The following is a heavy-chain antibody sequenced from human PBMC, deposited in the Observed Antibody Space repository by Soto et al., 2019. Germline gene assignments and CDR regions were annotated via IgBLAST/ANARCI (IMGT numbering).Heavy chain of an antibody. CDR3: AYAVATRGFDY. J-gene: IGHJ4*02. CDR1: GGTFSSYT. CDR2: IIPILGIA. Sequence: QVQLVQSGAEVKKPGSSVKVSCKASGGTFSSYTISWVRQAPGQGLEWMGRIIPILGIANYAQKFQGRVTITADKSTSTADMELSSLGSEDTAVYYCAYAVATRGFDYWGQGTLVTVSS. D-gene: IGHD5-12*01. V-gene: IGHV1-69*02.